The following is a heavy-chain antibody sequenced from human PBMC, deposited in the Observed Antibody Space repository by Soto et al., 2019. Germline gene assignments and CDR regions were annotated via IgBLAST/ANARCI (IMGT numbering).Heavy chain of an antibody. CDR3: AREPDYYDSSGPGYYGMDV. Sequence: QVQLVQSGAEVKKPGASVKVSCKASGYTFTSYGISWVRQAPGQGLEWMGWISAYNGNTNYAQKLQDRVTMTTDTSTSTAYMELRSLRSDDTAVYYCAREPDYYDSSGPGYYGMDVWGQGTTVTVSS. CDR1: GYTFTSYG. J-gene: IGHJ6*02. V-gene: IGHV1-18*01. CDR2: ISAYNGNT. D-gene: IGHD3-22*01.